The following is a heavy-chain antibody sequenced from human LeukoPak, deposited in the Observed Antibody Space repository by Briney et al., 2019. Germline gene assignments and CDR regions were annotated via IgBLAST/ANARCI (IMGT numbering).Heavy chain of an antibody. CDR3: ARVPYYDSSGSRHWYFDL. V-gene: IGHV1-46*01. CDR2: INPSGGST. Sequence: GASVKVSCKASGYTFTSYYMHWVRQAPGQGLEWMGIINPSGGSTSYAQKFQGRVTMTRDTSTSTVYMELSSLRSEDTAVYYCARVPYYDSSGSRHWYFDLWGRGTLVTVSS. CDR1: GYTFTSYY. D-gene: IGHD3-22*01. J-gene: IGHJ2*01.